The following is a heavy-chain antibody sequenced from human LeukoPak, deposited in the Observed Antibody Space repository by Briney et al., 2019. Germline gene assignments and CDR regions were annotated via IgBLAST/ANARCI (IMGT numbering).Heavy chain of an antibody. CDR3: ARDVATTGWYTFDY. CDR1: GDSVSSINGA. D-gene: IGHD6-19*01. CDR2: TYYRSKWYS. V-gene: IGHV6-1*01. Sequence: SQTRSLTCAISGDSVSSINGAWNWVRQSPSRGLEWLGRTYYRSKWYSDYAVPIQGRMSINPDTSKNQFTLHLSSVTPDDTAVYYCARDVATTGWYTFDYWGQGTRVTVSS. J-gene: IGHJ4*02.